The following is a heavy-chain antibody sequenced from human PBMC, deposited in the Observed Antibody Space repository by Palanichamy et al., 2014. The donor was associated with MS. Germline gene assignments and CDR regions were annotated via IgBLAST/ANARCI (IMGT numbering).Heavy chain of an antibody. CDR2: IDSDGNNI. CDR3: ARVLAGGCMDV. V-gene: IGHV3-74*03. Sequence: EVQLVESGGGVLQPGGSLGLSCAASGFTFSSYWMHWVRQASGKGLVWVSRIDSDGNNIQYAGSVKGRFTISRDNAKNTLYLQMNSLRVEDTAVYYCARVLAGGCMDVWGQGTTVTISS. CDR1: GFTFSSYW. D-gene: IGHD6-13*01. J-gene: IGHJ6*02.